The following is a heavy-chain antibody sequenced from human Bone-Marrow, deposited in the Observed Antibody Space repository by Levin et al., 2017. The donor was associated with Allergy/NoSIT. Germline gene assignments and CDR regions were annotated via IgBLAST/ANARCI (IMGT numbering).Heavy chain of an antibody. D-gene: IGHD2-2*01. Sequence: SQTLSLTCTVSGGSISSYYWSWIRQPPGKGLQWIGYIYSSGSTNYNPSLKSRVTISVDTSKNQFSLKLSSVTAADTALYYCARGKGYCTSTSCSTFDYWGQGTLVTVSS. CDR3: ARGKGYCTSTSCSTFDY. CDR2: IYSSGST. V-gene: IGHV4-59*01. CDR1: GGSISSYY. J-gene: IGHJ4*02.